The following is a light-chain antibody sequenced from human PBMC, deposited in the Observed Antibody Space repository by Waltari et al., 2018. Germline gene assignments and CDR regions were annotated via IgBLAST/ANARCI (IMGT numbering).Light chain of an antibody. V-gene: IGKV3-15*01. CDR2: GAS. CDR3: QQYDNWLGT. CDR1: QSIRSN. Sequence: EIVMTQSPATLSVFPGERAPVSCRASQSIRSNLAWYQHKPGQAPRILIYGASTRATGIPARFSGSGSGTEFTLTISSLQSEDFAVYFCQQYDNWLGTFGQGTKVEIK. J-gene: IGKJ1*01.